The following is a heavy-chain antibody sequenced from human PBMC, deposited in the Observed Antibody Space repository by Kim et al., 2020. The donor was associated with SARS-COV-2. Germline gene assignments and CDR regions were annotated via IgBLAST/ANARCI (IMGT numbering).Heavy chain of an antibody. J-gene: IGHJ4*02. Sequence: ASVKVSCKASGYTFKSYPIHWLRQAPGQRLECMGWVNAANDETKYSQKFQGRVTITRDTSANTAYMDLRSLTFEDTAIYYCARDMNPTVYDYWGQGTLVTVSS. D-gene: IGHD4-4*01. CDR3: ARDMNPTVYDY. CDR2: VNAANDET. V-gene: IGHV1-3*01. CDR1: GYTFKSYP.